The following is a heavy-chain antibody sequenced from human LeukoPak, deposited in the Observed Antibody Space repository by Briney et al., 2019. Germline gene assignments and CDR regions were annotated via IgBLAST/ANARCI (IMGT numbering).Heavy chain of an antibody. CDR1: GGSISSYY. Sequence: KTSETLSLTCTVSGGSISSYYWSWIRQPPGKGLEWIGYIYYSGSTNYSPSLKSRVTISVDTSKNQFSLKLSSVTAADTAVYYCARHPSLVGFDYWGQGTLVTVSS. CDR3: ARHPSLVGFDY. J-gene: IGHJ4*02. D-gene: IGHD2-15*01. V-gene: IGHV4-59*08. CDR2: IYYSGST.